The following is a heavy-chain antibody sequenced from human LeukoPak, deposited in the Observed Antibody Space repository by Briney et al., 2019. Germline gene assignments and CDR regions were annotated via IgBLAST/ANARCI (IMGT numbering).Heavy chain of an antibody. CDR3: ARESYSSGFIYYFDY. CDR2: IHHSGST. D-gene: IGHD6-19*01. J-gene: IGHJ4*02. V-gene: IGHV4-59*01. CDR1: GGSISSDY. Sequence: SETLSLTCTVSGGSISSDYWSWIRQPPGKGLEWIGYIHHSGSTNYNPSLKSRVTISVDTSKNQFSLKLSSVTAADTAVYYCARESYSSGFIYYFDYWGQGTLVTVSS.